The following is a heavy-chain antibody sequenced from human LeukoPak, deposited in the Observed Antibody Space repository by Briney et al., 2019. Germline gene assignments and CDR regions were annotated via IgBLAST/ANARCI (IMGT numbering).Heavy chain of an antibody. D-gene: IGHD1-26*01. CDR1: GFTFSSYG. CDR2: ISYDGSNK. V-gene: IGHV3-30*03. J-gene: IGHJ4*02. CDR3: ARDGSGSYLASFDY. Sequence: GRSLRLSCAASGFTFSSYGMHWVRQAPGKGLEWVAVISYDGSNKYYADSVKGRFTISRDNSKNTLYLQMNSLRAEDTAVYYCARDGSGSYLASFDYWGQGTLVIVSS.